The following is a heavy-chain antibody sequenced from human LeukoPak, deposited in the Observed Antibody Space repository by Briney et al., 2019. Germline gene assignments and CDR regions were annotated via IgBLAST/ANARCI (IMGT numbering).Heavy chain of an antibody. CDR2: MNPNSGNK. J-gene: IGHJ6*03. D-gene: IGHD6-19*01. Sequence: ASVKVSCKASGYSFTNFDINWVRQATGQGLEGMGWMNPNSGNKGYAQKFQGRDTMTMNTSITTAYMELSSLRSEDTAVYYCARGPQWRGDYYYMDVWGRGTTVTVSS. CDR1: GYSFTNFD. CDR3: ARGPQWRGDYYYMDV. V-gene: IGHV1-8*01.